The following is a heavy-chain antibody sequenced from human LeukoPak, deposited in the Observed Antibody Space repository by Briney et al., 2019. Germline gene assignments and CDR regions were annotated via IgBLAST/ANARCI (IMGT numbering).Heavy chain of an antibody. J-gene: IGHJ4*02. V-gene: IGHV3-23*01. CDR3: AKKRDESTGGWSSYYFDY. CDR1: GFSFSSYA. Sequence: GGSLTLFCAASGFSFSSYATSWARHAPGRGREWVSCIRDSSSGGSTYYADSVRGRFTISRDNSKSTLYLHMNSLRAEDTAVYYCAKKRDESTGGWSSYYFDYWGQGTLVTVSS. D-gene: IGHD5-24*01. CDR2: IRDSSSGGST.